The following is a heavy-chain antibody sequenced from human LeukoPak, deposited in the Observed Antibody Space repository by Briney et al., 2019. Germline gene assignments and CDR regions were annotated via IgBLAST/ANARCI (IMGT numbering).Heavy chain of an antibody. Sequence: GGSLRLSCAASGFTLSSNYMSWVRQAQGKGLEWVSVIYSGGSTYYADSVKGRFTISRDNSKNTLYLQMNSLRAEDTAVYYCARVNPFQEYGMDVWGQGTTVTVSS. CDR1: GFTLSSNY. D-gene: IGHD1-14*01. CDR2: IYSGGST. CDR3: ARVNPFQEYGMDV. V-gene: IGHV3-53*01. J-gene: IGHJ6*02.